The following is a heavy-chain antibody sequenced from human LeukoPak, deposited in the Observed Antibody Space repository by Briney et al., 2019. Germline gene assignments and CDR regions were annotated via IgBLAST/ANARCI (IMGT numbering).Heavy chain of an antibody. D-gene: IGHD5-18*01. V-gene: IGHV3-48*04. J-gene: IGHJ4*02. Sequence: GGSLRLSCAASGFSFNSYSINWVRQAPGKGLEWISYISSGSSTKYYADSVKGRFTISRDNAKNSLYLQMNSLRAEDTAVYYCATRIQLWLDYWGQGTLVTVSS. CDR2: ISSGSSTK. CDR1: GFSFNSYS. CDR3: ATRIQLWLDY.